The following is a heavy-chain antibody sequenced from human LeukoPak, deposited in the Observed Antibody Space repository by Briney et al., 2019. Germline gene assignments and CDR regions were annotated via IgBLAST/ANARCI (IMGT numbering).Heavy chain of an antibody. D-gene: IGHD2-15*01. CDR3: TRVGVGIVPFDY. CDR1: GYTFSGNY. Sequence: ASVKVSCKASGYTFSGNYMHWVRQAPGLGLEWMGWINPNSGARNYAQKFQDRVTLTTDTSISTAYMELRRLRSDDTAVYYCTRVGVGIVPFDYWGQGTLVTVSS. CDR2: INPNSGAR. J-gene: IGHJ4*02. V-gene: IGHV1-2*02.